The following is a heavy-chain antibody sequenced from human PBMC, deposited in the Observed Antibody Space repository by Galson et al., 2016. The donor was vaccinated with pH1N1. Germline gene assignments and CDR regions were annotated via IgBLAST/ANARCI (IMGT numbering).Heavy chain of an antibody. CDR2: ISPIFGSI. Sequence: SVKVSCKASGGTFSNSAISWVRQAPGQGLEWMGGISPIFGSINYAQRFQGRVTVSADIFTNTAYMELSRLGSEDTAIYYCATAGPLVREILYYSYAMDVWGQGTTVTVSS. D-gene: IGHD3-10*01. J-gene: IGHJ6*02. V-gene: IGHV1-69*06. CDR3: ATAGPLVREILYYSYAMDV. CDR1: GGTFSNSA.